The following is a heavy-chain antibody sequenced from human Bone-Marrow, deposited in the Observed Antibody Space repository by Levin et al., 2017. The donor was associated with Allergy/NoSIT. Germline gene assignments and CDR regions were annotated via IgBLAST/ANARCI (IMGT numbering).Heavy chain of an antibody. CDR3: ARDQVARITIFGVVIYGMDV. V-gene: IGHV4-34*01. J-gene: IGHJ6*02. Sequence: SETLSLTCAVYGGSFSGYYWSWIRQPPGKGLEWIGEINHSGSTNYNPSLKSRVTISVDTSKNQFSLKLSSVTAADTAVYDCARDQVARITIFGVVIYGMDVWGQGTTVTVSS. CDR2: INHSGST. CDR1: GGSFSGYY. D-gene: IGHD3-3*01.